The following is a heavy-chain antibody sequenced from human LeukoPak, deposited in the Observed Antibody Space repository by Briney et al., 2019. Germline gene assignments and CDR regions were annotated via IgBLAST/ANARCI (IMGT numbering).Heavy chain of an antibody. V-gene: IGHV4-59*01. Sequence: SETLSLTRTVSGGSISRYYWSWIRQPPGKGLEWIGYIYFSGATNYNPSLKSRVTISVDTSKNQFSLKLSSVTAADTAVYYCAREDPQTTVPEGLDVWGQGTTVIVSS. CDR3: AREDPQTTVPEGLDV. J-gene: IGHJ6*02. D-gene: IGHD4-17*01. CDR1: GGSISRYY. CDR2: IYFSGAT.